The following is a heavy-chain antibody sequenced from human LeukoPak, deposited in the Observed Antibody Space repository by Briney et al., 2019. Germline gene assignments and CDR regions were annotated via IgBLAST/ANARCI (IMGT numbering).Heavy chain of an antibody. CDR1: GFTFNTYG. CDR3: ASQRGGY. CDR2: ISGTGDST. Sequence: GGSLRLFCAASGFTFNTYGMSWVRQAPGKGLEWVSIISGTGDSTYYADSVKGRFTISRDNSKNTLFLQMHSLRADDTAAYYCASQRGGYWGQGTLVTVSS. D-gene: IGHD6-25*01. J-gene: IGHJ4*02. V-gene: IGHV3-23*01.